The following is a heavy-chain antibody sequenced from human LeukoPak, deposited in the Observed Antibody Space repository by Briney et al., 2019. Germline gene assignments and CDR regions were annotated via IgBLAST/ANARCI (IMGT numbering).Heavy chain of an antibody. CDR3: ARLLAYNSGGEAFDH. J-gene: IGHJ4*02. V-gene: IGHV3-7*01. CDR2: INEDGSEK. Sequence: QSGGSLRLSCAASGFTHRRYWMSWLRQAPGKGLEGVANINEDGSEKYYVDSVKGRFSISRDNAKNSLYLQMNSLRAEDTAVYYCARLLAYNSGGEAFDHWGQGTLVTVSS. CDR1: GFTHRRYW. D-gene: IGHD1-20*01.